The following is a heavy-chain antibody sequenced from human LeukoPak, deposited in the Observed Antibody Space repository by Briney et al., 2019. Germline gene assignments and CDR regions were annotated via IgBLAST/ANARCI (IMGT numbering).Heavy chain of an antibody. Sequence: PGRSLRLSCAASGFTFSSYGMHWVRQAPGKGLEWVAVISYDGSNKYYADSVKGRFTISRDNSKNTLYLQMNSLGAEDTAVYYCAKELYPYYYYYGMDVWGQGTTVTVSS. CDR3: AKELYPYYYYYGMDV. D-gene: IGHD2-2*02. CDR2: ISYDGSNK. CDR1: GFTFSSYG. V-gene: IGHV3-30*18. J-gene: IGHJ6*02.